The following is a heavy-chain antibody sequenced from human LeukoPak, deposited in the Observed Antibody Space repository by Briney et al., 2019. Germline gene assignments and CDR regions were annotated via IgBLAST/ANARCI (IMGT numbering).Heavy chain of an antibody. CDR2: IYYSGST. CDR1: GGSISSYY. V-gene: IGHV4-59*01. CDR3: ASVHDCSNYFDY. D-gene: IGHD4-11*01. Sequence: ASETLSLTCTVSGGSISSYYWSWIRQPPGKGLEWIGYIYYSGSTNYNPSLKSRVTISVDTSKNQFSLKLSSVTAADTAVYYCASVHDCSNYFDYWGQGTLVTVSS. J-gene: IGHJ4*02.